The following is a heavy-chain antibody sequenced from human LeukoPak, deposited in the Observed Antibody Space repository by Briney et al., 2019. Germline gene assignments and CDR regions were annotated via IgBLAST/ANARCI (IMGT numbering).Heavy chain of an antibody. V-gene: IGHV3-9*01. J-gene: IGHJ4*02. CDR3: AKELNCPSDCLFFDY. CDR1: GFTFDDYA. CDR2: ISWNSGSI. Sequence: PGRSLRLSCAASGFTFDDYAMHWVRQAPGKGLEWVAGISWNSGSIGYADSVKGRFTISRDNAKNSLYLQMSSLRGEDTALYYCAKELNCPSDCLFFDYWGQGTLVTVSS. D-gene: IGHD2-21*02.